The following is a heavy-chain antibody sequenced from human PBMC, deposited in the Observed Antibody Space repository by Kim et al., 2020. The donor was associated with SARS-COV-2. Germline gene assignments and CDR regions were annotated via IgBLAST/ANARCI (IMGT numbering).Heavy chain of an antibody. CDR1: GYTFTGYY. V-gene: IGHV1-2*02. D-gene: IGHD3-10*01. J-gene: IGHJ5*02. CDR3: ARDPGITMVRGVPRFDP. CDR2: INPNSGGT. Sequence: ASVKVSCKASGYTFTGYYMHWVRQAPGQGLEWMGWINPNSGGTNYAQKFQGRVTMTRDTSISTAYMELSRLRSDDTAVYYCARDPGITMVRGVPRFDPWGQGTLVTVSS.